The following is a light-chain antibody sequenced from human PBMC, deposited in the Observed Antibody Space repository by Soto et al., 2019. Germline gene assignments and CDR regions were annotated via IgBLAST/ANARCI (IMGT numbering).Light chain of an antibody. V-gene: IGKV1-5*01. CDR3: QQYHTSWT. CDR1: QSISRW. J-gene: IGKJ1*01. CDR2: DGF. Sequence: DIQMTQSPSTLSASVGDSVTITCRASQSISRWLAWYQQKPGKAPNLLIHDGFSLESGVPSRFSGSGSGTEFTLTITSLQPDDFATYYCQQYHTSWTFGQGTRVEI.